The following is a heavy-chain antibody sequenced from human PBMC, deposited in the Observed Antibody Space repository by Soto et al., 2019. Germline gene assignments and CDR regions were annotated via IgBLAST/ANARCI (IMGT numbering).Heavy chain of an antibody. V-gene: IGHV4-59*08. J-gene: IGHJ5*02. CDR3: ARHEDPIAADGFDP. Sequence: SETLSLTCTVSGGSISSYYWSWIRQPPGKGLEWIGYIYYSGSTNYNPSLKSRVTISVDTSKNQFSLKLSSVTAADTAVYYCARHEDPIAADGFDPWGQGTLVTVSS. CDR2: IYYSGST. CDR1: GGSISSYY. D-gene: IGHD6-13*01.